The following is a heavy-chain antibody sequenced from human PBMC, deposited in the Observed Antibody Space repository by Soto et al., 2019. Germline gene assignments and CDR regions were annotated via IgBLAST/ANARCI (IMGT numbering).Heavy chain of an antibody. D-gene: IGHD5-12*01. Sequence: GGSLRLSCAASGFTFSSYGMHWVRQAPGKGLEWVAVIWYDGSNKYYADSVKGRFTISRDNSKNTLYLQMNSLRAEDTAVYYCARSLNSGKYYYGMDVWGQGTTVTVSS. CDR1: GFTFSSYG. CDR2: IWYDGSNK. CDR3: ARSLNSGKYYYGMDV. V-gene: IGHV3-33*01. J-gene: IGHJ6*02.